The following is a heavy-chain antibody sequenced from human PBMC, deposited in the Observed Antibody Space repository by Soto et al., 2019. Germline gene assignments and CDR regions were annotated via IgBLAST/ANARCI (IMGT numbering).Heavy chain of an antibody. CDR3: ARAPPRGIEDPGTWGSGMDV. V-gene: IGHV3-30-3*01. CDR2: ISYDGSNK. CDR1: GFSFSSYS. J-gene: IGHJ6*02. Sequence: HPGGSLRLSCTASGFSFSSYSLHWVRQTPGKGLEWAAVISYDGSNKYYADSVKGRFTVSRDSPKNTLFLQMNSLKPEDTAVYYCARAPPRGIEDPGTWGSGMDVWGQGTTVTVSS. D-gene: IGHD6-13*01.